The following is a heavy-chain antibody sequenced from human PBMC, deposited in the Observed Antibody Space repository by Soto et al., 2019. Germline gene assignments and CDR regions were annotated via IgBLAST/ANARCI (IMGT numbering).Heavy chain of an antibody. CDR2: INQDGGVT. V-gene: IGHV3-7*03. CDR3: ARYYLGSGRYFFDY. CDR1: GSTFMSSF. J-gene: IGHJ4*02. D-gene: IGHD6-19*01. Sequence: GGSLRLSCVASGSTFMSSFMGWVRQAPGKGLEWVANINQDGGVTYYVDSVEGRFTIFRDNAKDSLYLQMHSLRAEDTAVYYCARYYLGSGRYFFDYWGQGTLVTVSS.